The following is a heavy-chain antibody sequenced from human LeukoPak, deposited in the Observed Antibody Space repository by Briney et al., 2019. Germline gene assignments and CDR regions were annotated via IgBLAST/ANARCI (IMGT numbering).Heavy chain of an antibody. Sequence: GGSLRLSCAASGFTFSSYALSWVRQAPGKGLEWVSAISGSGGGTYYADSVKGRFTISRDNSKNTLYLQMNSLRAEDTAVYYCAKGLFGELFNFDYWGQGTLVTVSS. CDR2: ISGSGGGT. CDR1: GFTFSSYA. D-gene: IGHD3-10*01. V-gene: IGHV3-23*01. J-gene: IGHJ4*02. CDR3: AKGLFGELFNFDY.